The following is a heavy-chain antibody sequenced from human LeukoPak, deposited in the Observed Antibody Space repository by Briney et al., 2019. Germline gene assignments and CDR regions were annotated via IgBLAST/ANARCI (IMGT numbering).Heavy chain of an antibody. D-gene: IGHD3-22*01. Sequence: SETLSLTCALYGGSFSGYYWSWVRQPPGNGLEWIGEINHIRSTNSNPSLKSRVTISVDTAKTQLSLKLSSGTAADTAVYYCARNPPYYYDSSGYYAFDYWGQGTLVTVSS. CDR3: ARNPPYYYDSSGYYAFDY. J-gene: IGHJ4*02. CDR1: GGSFSGYY. CDR2: INHIRST. V-gene: IGHV4-34*01.